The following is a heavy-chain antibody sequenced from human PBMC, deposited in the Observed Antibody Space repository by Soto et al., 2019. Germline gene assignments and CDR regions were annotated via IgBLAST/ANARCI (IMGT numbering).Heavy chain of an antibody. D-gene: IGHD3-10*01. J-gene: IGHJ4*02. CDR1: GFIFKMYW. V-gene: IGHV3-74*01. CDR3: TRGPRPISTGTGAY. CDR2: IYNDGTYS. Sequence: GGSLRLSCAASGFIFKMYWMHWVRQSPGKGLVWISRIYNDGTYSDYVDSVRGRFTISRDNVNDTLYLQMNNLRAEDSGLYYCTRGPRPISTGTGAYWGQGTQVTVS.